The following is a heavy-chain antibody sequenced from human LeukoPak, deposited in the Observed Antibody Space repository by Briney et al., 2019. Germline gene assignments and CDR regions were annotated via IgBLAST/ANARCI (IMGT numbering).Heavy chain of an antibody. CDR1: GYTFTSYG. J-gene: IGHJ4*02. CDR3: ARKGYYDSSGYYYDAVDY. D-gene: IGHD3-22*01. CDR2: ISAYNGNT. Sequence: GESLKISCKASGYTFTSYGISWVRQAPGQGLEWMGWISAYNGNTNYAQKLQGRVTMTTDTSTSTAYMELRSLRSDDTAVYYCARKGYYDSSGYYYDAVDYWGQGTLVTVSS. V-gene: IGHV1-18*01.